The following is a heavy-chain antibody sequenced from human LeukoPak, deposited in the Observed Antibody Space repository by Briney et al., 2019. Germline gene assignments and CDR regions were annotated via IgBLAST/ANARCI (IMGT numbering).Heavy chain of an antibody. Sequence: SQTLSLTCTVSGGSISSGSYYWSWIRQPAGKGLEWIGRIYTSGSTNYNPSLKSRVTISVDTSKNQFSLKLSSVTAADTAVYYCATQGLRFLEWLPHHGDCYGMDVWGQGTTVTVSS. J-gene: IGHJ6*02. CDR1: GGSISSGSYY. CDR3: ATQGLRFLEWLPHHGDCYGMDV. D-gene: IGHD3-3*01. V-gene: IGHV4-61*02. CDR2: IYTSGST.